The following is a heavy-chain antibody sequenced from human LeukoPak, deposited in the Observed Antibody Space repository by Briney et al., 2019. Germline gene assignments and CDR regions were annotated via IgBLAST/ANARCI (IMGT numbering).Heavy chain of an antibody. D-gene: IGHD5-12*01. CDR2: ISNGGHHT. J-gene: IGHJ4*02. V-gene: IGHV3-23*01. Sequence: GGSLRLSCAASGFTFSKYAMSWVRQAPGKGLEWVSSISNGGHHTYYADSVRGRFTISRDNSKNTLYLQMDSLRAADTAVYYCAKVISSYSGYDSYWGQGTLVTVSS. CDR1: GFTFSKYA. CDR3: AKVISSYSGYDSY.